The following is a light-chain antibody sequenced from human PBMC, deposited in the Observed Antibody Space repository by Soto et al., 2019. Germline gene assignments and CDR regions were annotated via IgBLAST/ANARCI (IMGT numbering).Light chain of an antibody. CDR1: QSVSSE. CDR3: QQYNTWHPKMA. CDR2: VAS. Sequence: VVTQSPATLSVFPGETATLSCRASQSVSSELAWYQQRPGQSPRLLIYVASTRATGIPARFRGSGSGTEFRLTISSLQSEDFATYYCQQYNTWHPKMAFGRGTKVEIK. J-gene: IGKJ1*01. V-gene: IGKV3-15*01.